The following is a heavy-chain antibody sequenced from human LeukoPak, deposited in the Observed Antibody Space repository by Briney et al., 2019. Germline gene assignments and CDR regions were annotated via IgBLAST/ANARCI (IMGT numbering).Heavy chain of an antibody. J-gene: IGHJ3*02. Sequence: SETLSLTCTVSGGSISSNYWSWIRQPPGKGLEWIGYIYYSGSTNYNPSLKSRVTISVDTSKNQFSLKLTSVTAADTAVYYCARAVAAPGAFDIWGQGTMVTVSS. CDR3: ARAVAAPGAFDI. V-gene: IGHV4-59*01. CDR1: GGSISSNY. CDR2: IYYSGST. D-gene: IGHD6-19*01.